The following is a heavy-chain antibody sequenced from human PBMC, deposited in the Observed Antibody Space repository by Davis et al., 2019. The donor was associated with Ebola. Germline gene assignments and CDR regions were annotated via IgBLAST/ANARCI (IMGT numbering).Heavy chain of an antibody. CDR1: GFIFSDYS. J-gene: IGHJ6*04. CDR2: ISSSSSFI. Sequence: GESLKISCAASGFIFSDYSMNWARQAPGKGLEWVSSISSSSSFIYYSDSVKGRFTISRDNSKNTLYLQMNSLRAEDTAVYYCARDTYYYYNTMDVWGKGTTVTVSS. CDR3: ARDTYYYYNTMDV. V-gene: IGHV3-21*03.